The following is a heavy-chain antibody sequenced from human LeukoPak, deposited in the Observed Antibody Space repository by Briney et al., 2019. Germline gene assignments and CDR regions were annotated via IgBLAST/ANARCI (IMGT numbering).Heavy chain of an antibody. CDR3: ARAGYGDYLLTN. J-gene: IGHJ4*02. CDR2: ISSRSYI. D-gene: IGHD4-17*01. V-gene: IGHV3-21*01. Sequence: GGSLRLSCAASGFTFSSYSMNWVRQAPGKGLEWVSSISSRSYIYYADSVKGRFTISRDNAKNSLYLQMNSLRAEDTAVYYCARAGYGDYLLTNWGQGTLVTVSS. CDR1: GFTFSSYS.